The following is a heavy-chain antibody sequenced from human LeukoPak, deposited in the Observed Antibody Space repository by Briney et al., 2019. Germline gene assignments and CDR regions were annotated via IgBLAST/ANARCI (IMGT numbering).Heavy chain of an antibody. V-gene: IGHV4-4*07. D-gene: IGHD3-22*01. Sequence: PSETLSLTCTVSGGSISSYYWSWIRQPAGKGLEWIGRIYTSGSTNYNPSLKSRVTMSVDTSKNQFSLKLSSVTAADTAVYYCARGVWEYDYYDSSGRGGEIDYWGQGTLVTVSS. CDR1: GGSISSYY. CDR3: ARGVWEYDYYDSSGRGGEIDY. J-gene: IGHJ4*02. CDR2: IYTSGST.